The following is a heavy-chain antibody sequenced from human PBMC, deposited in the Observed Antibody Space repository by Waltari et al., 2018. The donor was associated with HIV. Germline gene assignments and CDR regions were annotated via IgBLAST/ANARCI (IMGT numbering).Heavy chain of an antibody. J-gene: IGHJ4*02. Sequence: QLQLQESTPGLVKASATLSLTCTVSGDSITSSSYSWGWIREPPRKGLEWLGSFDYSVNTYYNPSRRSRVTISVDTSKNQCSLILRSVTASDTAVYYCARQTTTGIIPGPSHYWGLGTLVTVSS. V-gene: IGHV4-39*01. CDR2: FDYSVNT. CDR3: ARQTTTGIIPGPSHY. CDR1: GDSITSSSYS. D-gene: IGHD1-1*01.